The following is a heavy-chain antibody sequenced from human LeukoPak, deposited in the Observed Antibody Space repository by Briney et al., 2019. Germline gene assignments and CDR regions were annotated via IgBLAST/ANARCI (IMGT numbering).Heavy chain of an antibody. J-gene: IGHJ4*02. D-gene: IGHD3-22*01. V-gene: IGHV3-53*01. CDR2: IYSDNT. Sequence: GGSLRLSCTVSGFTVSSNSMSWVRQTPGKGLEWVSFIYSDNTHYADSVKGRYTISRDNAKNSLYLQMNSLRAEDTAVYYCARGYYYDYFDYWGQGTLVTVSS. CDR3: ARGYYYDYFDY. CDR1: GFTVSSNS.